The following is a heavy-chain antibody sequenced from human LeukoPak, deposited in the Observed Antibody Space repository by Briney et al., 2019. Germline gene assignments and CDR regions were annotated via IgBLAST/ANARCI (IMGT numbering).Heavy chain of an antibody. D-gene: IGHD6-19*01. V-gene: IGHV1-2*02. Sequence: GASVKVSCKASGYTFTGYYMHWVRQAPGQGLEWMGWINPNSGGTNFAQNFRGRVTMTRDTSISTAYMELSRLRSDDTAVYYCARGIRSVWYAGFDYWGQGSLVTLSS. CDR1: GYTFTGYY. J-gene: IGHJ4*02. CDR2: INPNSGGT. CDR3: ARGIRSVWYAGFDY.